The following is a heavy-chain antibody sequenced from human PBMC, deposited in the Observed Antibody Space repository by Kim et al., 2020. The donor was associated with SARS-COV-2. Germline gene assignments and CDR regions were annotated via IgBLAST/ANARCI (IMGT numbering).Heavy chain of an antibody. J-gene: IGHJ3*02. Sequence: GGSLRLSCAASGFTFSSYAMHWVRQAPGKGLEWVAVIWYDGSNKYYADSVKGRFTISRDNSKNTLYLQMNSLRAEDTAVYYCASPMYYYDALNAFDIWGQGTMVTVSS. CDR3: ASPMYYYDALNAFDI. CDR1: GFTFSSYA. V-gene: IGHV3-33*01. CDR2: IWYDGSNK. D-gene: IGHD3-22*01.